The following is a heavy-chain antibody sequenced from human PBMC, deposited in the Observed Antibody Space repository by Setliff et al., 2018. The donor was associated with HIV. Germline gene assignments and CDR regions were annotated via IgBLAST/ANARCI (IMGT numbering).Heavy chain of an antibody. Sequence: GASVKVSCKASGYTFTTYGINWVRQAPGQGLEWMGWVSTYNGHTNYPQHLQGRVTMTTDTSTSTAYMELRSLRSDDTAVYYCARGTTPLGWFDPWGQGTLVTVSS. D-gene: IGHD2-2*01. J-gene: IGHJ5*02. V-gene: IGHV1-18*04. CDR3: ARGTTPLGWFDP. CDR1: GYTFTTYG. CDR2: VSTYNGHT.